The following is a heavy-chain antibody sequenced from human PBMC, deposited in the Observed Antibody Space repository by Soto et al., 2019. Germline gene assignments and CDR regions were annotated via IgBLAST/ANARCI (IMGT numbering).Heavy chain of an antibody. CDR1: GYTLTELS. CDR2: FDPEDGET. Sequence: ASVKVSCKVSGYTLTELSMHWVRQAHGKGLEWMGGFDPEDGETIYAQKFQGRVTMTEDTSTDTAYMELSSLRSEDTAVYYCARVPKGYCSGGSCYSRGPVGCDFWGQGTLVTVSS. CDR3: ARVPKGYCSGGSCYSRGPVGCDF. D-gene: IGHD2-15*01. V-gene: IGHV1-24*01. J-gene: IGHJ4*01.